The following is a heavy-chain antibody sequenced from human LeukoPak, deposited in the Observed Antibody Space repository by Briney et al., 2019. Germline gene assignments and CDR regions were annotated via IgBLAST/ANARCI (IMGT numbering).Heavy chain of an antibody. D-gene: IGHD2-15*01. Sequence: SETLSLTCTVSGGSISSYYWNWIRQPPGTGLEWIGYIYYSGSTNFNPSLKSRVTISVDTSKNHFSLKLSSVTAADTAVYYCAREREYCSGGSCRRWFDPWGQGTLVTVSS. J-gene: IGHJ5*02. CDR3: AREREYCSGGSCRRWFDP. V-gene: IGHV4-59*01. CDR1: GGSISSYY. CDR2: IYYSGST.